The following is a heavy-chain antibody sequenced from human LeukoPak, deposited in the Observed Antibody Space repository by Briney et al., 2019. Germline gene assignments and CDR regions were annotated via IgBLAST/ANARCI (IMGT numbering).Heavy chain of an antibody. CDR1: GFTFSSYA. V-gene: IGHV3-30-3*01. CDR3: ARDSYDDYSYYYGMDV. Sequence: GRSLRLSCAASGFTFSSYAMHWVRQAPGKGLEWVAVILYDGSNKYYADSVKGRFTISRDNSKNTLYLQMNSLRAEDTAVYYCARDSYDDYSYYYGMDVWGQGTTVTVSS. J-gene: IGHJ6*02. CDR2: ILYDGSNK. D-gene: IGHD3-22*01.